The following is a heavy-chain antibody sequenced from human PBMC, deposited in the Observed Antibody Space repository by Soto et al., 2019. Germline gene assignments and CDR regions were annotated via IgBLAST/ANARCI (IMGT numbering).Heavy chain of an antibody. CDR1: GGSISTVDYW. CDR3: ARGPSGDKVDS. V-gene: IGHV4-30-4*01. Sequence: QVLLQESGPGLVKPSQTLSLTCTVSGGSISTVDYWWSWIRQSAVMGLEWIGHIYHGGRTYNNPSLESRVTMSVDTSKSQLSLTLSSVSAADTAVYYCARGPSGDKVDSWGQGTPVTVSS. D-gene: IGHD7-27*01. J-gene: IGHJ4*02. CDR2: IYHGGRT.